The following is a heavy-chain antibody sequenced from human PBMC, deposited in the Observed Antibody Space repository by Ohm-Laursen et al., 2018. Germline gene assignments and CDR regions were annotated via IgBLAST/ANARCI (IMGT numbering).Heavy chain of an antibody. V-gene: IGHV3-53*01. Sequence: SLRLSCAASGFTFSDYYMSWIRQAPGKGLEWVSVIYSGGGTNYADSVKGRFTISRDNSKNTLYLQMNSLRAEDTAVYYCARSIKDYGDYGWGQGTLVTVSS. J-gene: IGHJ4*02. CDR3: ARSIKDYGDYG. CDR2: IYSGGGT. CDR1: GFTFSDYY. D-gene: IGHD4-17*01.